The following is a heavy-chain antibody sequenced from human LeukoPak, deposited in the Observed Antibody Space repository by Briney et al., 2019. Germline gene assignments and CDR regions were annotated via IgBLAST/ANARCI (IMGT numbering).Heavy chain of an antibody. CDR2: ISGSGGST. V-gene: IGHV3-23*01. Sequence: GGSLRLSCAASGFTFSSYAMSWVRQAPGKGLEWVSAISGSGGSTYYADSVKGRFTISRDNSKNTLYLQMNSLRAEGTAVYYCAKDYYYDSSGLAEYFQHWGQGTLVTVSS. J-gene: IGHJ1*01. D-gene: IGHD3-22*01. CDR3: AKDYYYDSSGLAEYFQH. CDR1: GFTFSSYA.